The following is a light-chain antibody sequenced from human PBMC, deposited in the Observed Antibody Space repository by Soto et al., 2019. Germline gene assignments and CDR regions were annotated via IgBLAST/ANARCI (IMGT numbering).Light chain of an antibody. Sequence: DIQMTQSPSTLSASVGDRVTITCRASESIRRWLAWYQQKPGKAPKLLIYRASTLENGVPSRISGSGSGTDFTLTISNLQPDDFATYYCQQYKSYSPYTFGQGTKLDIK. CDR2: RAS. CDR1: ESIRRW. V-gene: IGKV1-5*03. CDR3: QQYKSYSPYT. J-gene: IGKJ2*01.